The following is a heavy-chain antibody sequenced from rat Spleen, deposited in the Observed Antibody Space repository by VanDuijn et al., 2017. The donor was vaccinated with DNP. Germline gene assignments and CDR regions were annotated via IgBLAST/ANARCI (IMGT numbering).Heavy chain of an antibody. J-gene: IGHJ3*01. V-gene: IGHV5S10*01. Sequence: EVQLVESGGGLVQPGGSLKLSCAASGVTFSDYNMAWVRQAPKKGLEWVATIFYDGSRTYYRDSVKGRFTISRDNANSTLHLQMDSLRSEDTAIYHCVTHENYYDGSYWFAYWGQGTLVTVSS. CDR1: GVTFSDYN. CDR2: IFYDGSRT. D-gene: IGHD1-12*02. CDR3: VTHENYYDGSYWFAY.